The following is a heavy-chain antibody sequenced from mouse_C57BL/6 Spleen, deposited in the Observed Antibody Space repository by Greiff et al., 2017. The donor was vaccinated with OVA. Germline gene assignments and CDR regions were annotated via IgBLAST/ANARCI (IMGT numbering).Heavy chain of an antibody. CDR1: GFTFSDYG. CDR2: ISSGSSTI. V-gene: IGHV5-17*01. D-gene: IGHD4-1*01. CDR3: ARDSLGRGYFDV. Sequence: EVKLMESGGGLVKPGGSLKLSCAASGFTFSDYGMHWVRQAPEKGLEWVAYISSGSSTIYYADTVKGRFTISRDNAKNTLFLQMSILRSEDTAMYYCARDSLGRGYFDVWGTGTTVTVSS. J-gene: IGHJ1*03.